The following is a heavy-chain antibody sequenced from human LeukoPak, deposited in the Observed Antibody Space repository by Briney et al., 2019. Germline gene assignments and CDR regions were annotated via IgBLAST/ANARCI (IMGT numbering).Heavy chain of an antibody. CDR3: AKDSFFGYYSL. D-gene: IGHD3-22*01. J-gene: IGHJ3*01. V-gene: IGHV3-30*04. CDR2: ISYDGSNK. Sequence: AGRSLRLSCAASGFTFSSYAMHWVRQAPGKGLEWVAVISYDGSNKYYADSVKGRFTISRDNSKNTLYLQMNSLRAEDTAVYYCAKDSFFGYYSLWGQGTMVTVSS. CDR1: GFTFSSYA.